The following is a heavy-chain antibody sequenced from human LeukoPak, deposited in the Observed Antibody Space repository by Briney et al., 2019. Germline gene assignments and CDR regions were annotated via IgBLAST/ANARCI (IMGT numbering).Heavy chain of an antibody. CDR3: ARDAYYYGSGTAQEDY. CDR1: GYTFTSYG. CDR2: ISAYNGNT. D-gene: IGHD3-10*01. J-gene: IGHJ4*02. Sequence: ASVKVSCKASGYTFTSYGISWVRQAPGQGLEWMGWISAYNGNTNYAQKLQGRVTMTTDTSTSTAYMELRSLRSDGTAVYYCARDAYYYGSGTAQEDYWGQGTLVTVSS. V-gene: IGHV1-18*01.